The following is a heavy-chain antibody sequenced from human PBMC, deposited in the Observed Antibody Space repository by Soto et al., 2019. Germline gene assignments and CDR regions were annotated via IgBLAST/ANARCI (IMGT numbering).Heavy chain of an antibody. J-gene: IGHJ4*02. V-gene: IGHV4-4*07. Sequence: SETLSLTCTVSGGSISSYYWSWIRQPAGKGLEWIGRIYTSGSNNYKPSLKSRVTMSVDTSKNQFSLKLSSVTAADTAVYYCAREGDLGYCSGGSCYSFDYWGQGTLVTVSS. CDR1: GGSISSYY. CDR2: IYTSGSN. D-gene: IGHD2-15*01. CDR3: AREGDLGYCSGGSCYSFDY.